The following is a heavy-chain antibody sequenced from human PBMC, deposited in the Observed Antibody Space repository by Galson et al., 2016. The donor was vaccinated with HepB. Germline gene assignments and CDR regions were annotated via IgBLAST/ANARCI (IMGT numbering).Heavy chain of an antibody. Sequence: SLRLSCAASGFTFDDYTMHWVRQAPGEGLECVSLITWDGGRTYYADSVKGRFTISRDNSKNTLSLRMNSLRAEDTAVYYCATEVCFVGGSCHLFEDWGQGTLVNVSS. D-gene: IGHD2-15*01. J-gene: IGHJ4*02. CDR2: ITWDGGRT. CDR3: ATEVCFVGGSCHLFED. CDR1: GFTFDDYT. V-gene: IGHV3-43*01.